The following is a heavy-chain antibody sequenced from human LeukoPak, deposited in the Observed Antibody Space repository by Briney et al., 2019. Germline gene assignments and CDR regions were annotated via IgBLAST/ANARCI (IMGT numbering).Heavy chain of an antibody. J-gene: IGHJ4*02. V-gene: IGHV5-51*01. D-gene: IGHD3-9*01. CDR3: ALYYDILTGYYTPPDY. Sequence: GESLQISCQGSGSSFTSYWIGWVRQMPGKGLEWMGIIYPGDSDTRYSPSFQGQVTISADKSISTAYLQWSSLKASDTAMYYCALYYDILTGYYTPPDYWGQGTLVTVSS. CDR1: GSSFTSYW. CDR2: IYPGDSDT.